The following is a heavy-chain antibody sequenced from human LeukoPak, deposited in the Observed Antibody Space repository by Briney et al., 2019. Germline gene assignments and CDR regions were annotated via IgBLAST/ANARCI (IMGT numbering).Heavy chain of an antibody. Sequence: PGGSLRLSCAASGFTFSNYWMHWVRQAPGKGLEWVSCISISSNYIYYPDSVKGRFTISRDNAKNSLYLQMNSLRAEDTAVYYCARDGGGGLDYWGQGTLVTVSS. D-gene: IGHD2-15*01. V-gene: IGHV3-21*01. CDR2: ISISSNYI. J-gene: IGHJ4*02. CDR1: GFTFSNYW. CDR3: ARDGGGGLDY.